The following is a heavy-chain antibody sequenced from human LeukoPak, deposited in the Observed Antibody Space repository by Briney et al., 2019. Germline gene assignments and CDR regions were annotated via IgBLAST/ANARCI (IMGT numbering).Heavy chain of an antibody. Sequence: GSSVKVSCKASGYTFTSYDINWVRQATGQGLEGMGWMNPNSGNTGYAQKFQGRVTMTRNTSIRTAYMELSSLRSEDTAVYYCASCIGVRELYYYYGMDVWGQGTTVTVSS. CDR3: ASCIGVRELYYYYGMDV. V-gene: IGHV1-8*01. J-gene: IGHJ6*02. CDR2: MNPNSGNT. D-gene: IGHD1-26*01. CDR1: GYTFTSYD.